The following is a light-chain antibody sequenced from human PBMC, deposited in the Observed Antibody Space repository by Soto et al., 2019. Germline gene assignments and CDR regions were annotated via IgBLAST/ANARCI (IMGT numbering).Light chain of an antibody. CDR1: SSNIGNNY. CDR3: GTWDSSLSAYV. CDR2: DNN. Sequence: QSVLTQPPSVSAAPGQKVTISCSGSSSNIGNNYVSWYQQLPGTAPKLLIYDNNKRPSGIPDRFSDSKSGTSATLGITGLQTGDEADYYCGTWDSSLSAYVFGTGIKVTGL. V-gene: IGLV1-51*01. J-gene: IGLJ1*01.